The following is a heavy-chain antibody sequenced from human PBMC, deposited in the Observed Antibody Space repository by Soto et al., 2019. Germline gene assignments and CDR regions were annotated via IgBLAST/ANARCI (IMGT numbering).Heavy chain of an antibody. CDR2: LSAIGGAT. V-gene: IGHV3-23*01. Sequence: GGSLRLSCVGSGFTFSIHGMTWVRQAPGQGLESVSALSAIGGATFYADSVKGRFTISRDNSKNTVYLQMNSLRADDTAVYYCAKGGSRSYNSELDSRGQGTLVTVSS. D-gene: IGHD1-26*01. CDR1: GFTFSIHG. CDR3: AKGGSRSYNSELDS. J-gene: IGHJ4*02.